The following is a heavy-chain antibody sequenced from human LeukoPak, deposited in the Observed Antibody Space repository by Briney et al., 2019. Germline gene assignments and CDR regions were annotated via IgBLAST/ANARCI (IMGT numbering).Heavy chain of an antibody. CDR2: ISVYNGNR. V-gene: IGHV1-18*01. CDR3: ARNSSRVDC. Sequence: ASVKVSCKASGYTFTTSAIIWVRQAPGQGLEWMGWISVYNGNRKYTQKLQGRVTMTTDTSTSTAYMELRSLRSDDTAVYYCARNSSRVDCWGQGTLVTVSS. J-gene: IGHJ4*02. D-gene: IGHD6-13*01. CDR1: GYTFTTSA.